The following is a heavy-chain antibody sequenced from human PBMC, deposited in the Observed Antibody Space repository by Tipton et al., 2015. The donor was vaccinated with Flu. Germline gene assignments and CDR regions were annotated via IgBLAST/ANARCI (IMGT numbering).Heavy chain of an antibody. CDR1: GGSFSGYY. V-gene: IGHV4-34*01. CDR2: INHSGST. D-gene: IGHD3-22*01. Sequence: TLSLTCAVYGGSFSGYYWSWIRQPPGKGLEWIGEINHSGSTNYNPSLKSRVTISVDTSKNQFSLKLSSVTAADTAVYYCALEAYDSSGYWEDAFDIWGQGTMVTVSS. CDR3: ALEAYDSSGYWEDAFDI. J-gene: IGHJ3*02.